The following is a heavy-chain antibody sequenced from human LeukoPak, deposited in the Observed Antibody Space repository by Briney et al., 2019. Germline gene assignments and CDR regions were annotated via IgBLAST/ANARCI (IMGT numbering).Heavy chain of an antibody. V-gene: IGHV3-7*01. D-gene: IGHD5-24*01. Sequence: PGGSLRLSCAASGFTFSNYWMTWVRQAPGKGLEWVANINQDGRATFYGDSVKGPFTISTDNAANSLYLQMSSLRAEDTAVYFCARDVGYKRFDQWGQGTLVTVSS. CDR1: GFTFSNYW. J-gene: IGHJ4*02. CDR2: INQDGRAT. CDR3: ARDVGYKRFDQ.